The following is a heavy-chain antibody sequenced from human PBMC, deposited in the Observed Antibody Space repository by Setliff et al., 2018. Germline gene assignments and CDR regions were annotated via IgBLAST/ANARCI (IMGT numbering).Heavy chain of an antibody. J-gene: IGHJ5*02. CDR1: GYIFSSYG. D-gene: IGHD3-10*01. Sequence: ASVKVSCKASGYIFSSYGITWVRQAPGQGLEWMGWISGLNGKVGYAPKVLGRITVTADTSTRTSYMEMRNLTSDDTAVYFCARGSQYSYGSRSWGLDPWGQGTLVTVSS. CDR2: ISGLNGKV. V-gene: IGHV1-18*01. CDR3: ARGSQYSYGSRSWGLDP.